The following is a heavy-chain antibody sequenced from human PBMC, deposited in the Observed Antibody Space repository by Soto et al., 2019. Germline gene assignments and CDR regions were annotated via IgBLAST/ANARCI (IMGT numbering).Heavy chain of an antibody. V-gene: IGHV3-23*01. D-gene: IGHD3-10*01. J-gene: IGHJ4*02. CDR1: GFTFSSYA. CDR2: ISGSGGST. CDR3: AKDPDYYGSGSLYYFDY. Sequence: GGSLRLSCAASGFTFSSYAMSWVRQAPGKGLEWVSAISGSGGSTYYADSVKGRFTISRDNSKNTLYLQMNSLRAEDTAVYYCAKDPDYYGSGSLYYFDYWGQGTLVTVSS.